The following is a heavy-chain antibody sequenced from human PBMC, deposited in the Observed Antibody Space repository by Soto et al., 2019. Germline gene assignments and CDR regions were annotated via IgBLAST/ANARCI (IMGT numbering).Heavy chain of an antibody. CDR2: LKQDGSEK. Sequence: EVQLVESGGGLVHPGGSLRLSCAAPGFTFTSYWMSGVSKAPGRGLAGVANLKQDGSEKYYGDPVKGRCTLSRDNAKNSLYLQMHSLGAEGTAVYYCARCRTRGLSATPGLDYWGQGTLVTVSS. V-gene: IGHV3-7*01. J-gene: IGHJ4*02. CDR3: ARCRTRGLSATPGLDY. D-gene: IGHD3-16*02. CDR1: GFTFTSYW.